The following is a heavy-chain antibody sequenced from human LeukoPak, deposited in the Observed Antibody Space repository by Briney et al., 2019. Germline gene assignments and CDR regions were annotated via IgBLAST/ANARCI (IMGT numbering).Heavy chain of an antibody. D-gene: IGHD3-9*01. Sequence: GGSLRLSCAASGFTFSSYAMSWVRQAPGKGLEWVSAISGSDGSTYYADSVKGRFTISRDNSKNTLYLQMNSLRAEDTAVYYCAKDRYYDILTAPRGPPGYFQHWGQGTLVTVSS. V-gene: IGHV3-23*01. CDR2: ISGSDGST. J-gene: IGHJ1*01. CDR1: GFTFSSYA. CDR3: AKDRYYDILTAPRGPPGYFQH.